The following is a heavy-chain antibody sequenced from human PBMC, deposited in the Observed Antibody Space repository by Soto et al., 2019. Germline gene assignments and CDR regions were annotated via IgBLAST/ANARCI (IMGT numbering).Heavy chain of an antibody. J-gene: IGHJ5*02. CDR2: IYYSGST. Sequence: SETLSLTCTVSGGSVSSGSYYWSWIRQPPGKGLEWIGYIYYSGSTSYNPSLKSRVTISVDTSKNQFSLKLSSVTAADTAVCYCARRGPSSDPWGQGTQVTVSS. CDR3: ARRGPSSDP. CDR1: GGSVSSGSYY. D-gene: IGHD2-15*01. V-gene: IGHV4-61*01.